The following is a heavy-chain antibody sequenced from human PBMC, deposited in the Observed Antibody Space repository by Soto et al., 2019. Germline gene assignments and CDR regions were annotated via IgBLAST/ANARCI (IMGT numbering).Heavy chain of an antibody. CDR1: GGTFSSYA. D-gene: IGHD5-12*01. V-gene: IGHV1-69*13. J-gene: IGHJ4*02. CDR3: VKDMDGYNFQNFEF. Sequence: ASVKVSCKASGGTFSSYAISWVRQAPGQGLEWMGGIIPIFGTANYAQKFQGRVTITADESTSTAYMELNNLSPDDTALYYCVKDMDGYNFQNFEFWGRGTQVTVSS. CDR2: IIPIFGTA.